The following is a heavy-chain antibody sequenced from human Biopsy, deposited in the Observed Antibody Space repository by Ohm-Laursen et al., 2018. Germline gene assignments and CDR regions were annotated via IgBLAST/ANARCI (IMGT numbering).Heavy chain of an antibody. D-gene: IGHD6-19*01. Sequence: SVKVSCKVSGFRFTGYYIHWVRQAPGQGLEWMGWISPKSGGTNYAQKFQGNITMTKNTSMSTAYMEMSRLRSDDTAVYYCALQSVAQMKNFDYWGQGTLVTVSS. V-gene: IGHV1-2*02. J-gene: IGHJ4*02. CDR3: ALQSVAQMKNFDY. CDR2: ISPKSGGT. CDR1: GFRFTGYY.